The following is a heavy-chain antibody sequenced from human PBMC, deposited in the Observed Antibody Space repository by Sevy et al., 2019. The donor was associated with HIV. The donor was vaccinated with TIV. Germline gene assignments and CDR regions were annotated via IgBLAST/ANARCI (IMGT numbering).Heavy chain of an antibody. J-gene: IGHJ4*02. CDR1: AGSMNNYY. V-gene: IGHV4-59*08. CDR3: ARHGHDTNGYQAHFDY. CDR2: IHNSGNT. Sequence: SETLSLTCTVSAGSMNNYYSSWIRQPPGKGLEWIAYIHNSGNTNSNPSLKSRVTISVDTSRNQFSLRLTSVTAADTAVYYCARHGHDTNGYQAHFDYWGQGTLVTVSS. D-gene: IGHD3-22*01.